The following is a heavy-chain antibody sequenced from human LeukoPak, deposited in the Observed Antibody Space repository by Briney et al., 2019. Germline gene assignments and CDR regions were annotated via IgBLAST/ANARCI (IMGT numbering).Heavy chain of an antibody. D-gene: IGHD6-19*01. CDR2: ISYDGSNK. V-gene: IGHV3-30*18. J-gene: IGHJ4*02. CDR3: ANGEQWLLDY. Sequence: PGRSLRLSCAASGFTFSSYGMHWVRQAPGKGLEWVAVISYDGSNKYYADSVKGRFTISRDNSKNTLYLQMNSLRAEDTAVYYCANGEQWLLDYWGQGTLVTVSS. CDR1: GFTFSSYG.